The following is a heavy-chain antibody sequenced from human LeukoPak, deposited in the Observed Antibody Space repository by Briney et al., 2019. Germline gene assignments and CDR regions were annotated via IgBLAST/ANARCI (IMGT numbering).Heavy chain of an antibody. Sequence: GSSVKVSCKASGGTFSSYAISWVRQAPGQGPEWMGRIIPIFGIANYAQKFQGRVTITADKSTSTAYMELSSLRSEDTAVYYCARDPSYDSGGYYFDYWGQGTLVTVSS. CDR2: IIPIFGIA. V-gene: IGHV1-69*04. D-gene: IGHD3-22*01. J-gene: IGHJ4*02. CDR1: GGTFSSYA. CDR3: ARDPSYDSGGYYFDY.